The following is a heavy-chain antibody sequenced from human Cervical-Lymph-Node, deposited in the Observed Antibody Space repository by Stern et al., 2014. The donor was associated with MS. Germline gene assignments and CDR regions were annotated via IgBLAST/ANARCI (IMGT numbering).Heavy chain of an antibody. Sequence: EVQLVESGADVKKPGESLKISCKASGYSFTNSWIGWVRQMPGQGLEWMGIIYPGNVDTRYSPSSQGRVTISADRSISTAYLQWSSLKASDTAMYYCARLASYTGYDYDAFDMWGQGTRVTVSS. D-gene: IGHD5-12*01. CDR1: GYSFTNSW. CDR3: ARLASYTGYDYDAFDM. J-gene: IGHJ3*02. V-gene: IGHV5-51*03. CDR2: IYPGNVDT.